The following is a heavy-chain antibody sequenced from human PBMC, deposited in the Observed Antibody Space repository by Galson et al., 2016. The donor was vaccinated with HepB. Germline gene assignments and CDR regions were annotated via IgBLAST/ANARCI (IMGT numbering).Heavy chain of an antibody. CDR3: AKTPKKGENGGLLNY. D-gene: IGHD2-15*01. CDR1: GFTFSTYG. V-gene: IGHV3-33*06. CDR2: IWYDGSKK. J-gene: IGHJ1*01. Sequence: SLRLSCAASGFTFSTYGFHWVRQAPGKGLEWVAVIWYDGSKKYYADSVKGRFTFSRDNSKNTLYLQMSGLRADDTAVYYCAKTPKKGENGGLLNYWGQGILVTVSS.